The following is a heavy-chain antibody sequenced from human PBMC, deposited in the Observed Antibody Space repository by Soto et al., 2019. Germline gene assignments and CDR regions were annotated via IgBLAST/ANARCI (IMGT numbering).Heavy chain of an antibody. Sequence: EVQLLESGGGLVQPGGSLRLSFAASGFTFSSYAMSWVRQAPGKGLEWVSGISGSGDSTYYADSVKGRFTIDRDNSKNTLYLQMNSLRAEDTAVYYCAKGVPGIAVAGTGYFQHWGQGTLVTVSS. CDR1: GFTFSSYA. CDR2: ISGSGDST. CDR3: AKGVPGIAVAGTGYFQH. J-gene: IGHJ1*01. D-gene: IGHD6-19*01. V-gene: IGHV3-23*01.